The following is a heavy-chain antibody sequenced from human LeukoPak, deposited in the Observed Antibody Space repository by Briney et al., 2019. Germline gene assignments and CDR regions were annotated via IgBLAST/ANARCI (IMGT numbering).Heavy chain of an antibody. CDR2: ISYDESNK. V-gene: IGHV3-30*04. D-gene: IGHD3-16*01. CDR1: GFTFSSYA. CDR3: ARVLPMKLRLGEFYY. Sequence: GRSLRLSCAASGFTFSSYAMHWVRQAPGKGLEWVAVISYDESNKYYADSVKGRFTISRDNSKNTLYLQMNSLRAEDTAVYYCARVLPMKLRLGEFYYWGQGTLVTVSS. J-gene: IGHJ4*02.